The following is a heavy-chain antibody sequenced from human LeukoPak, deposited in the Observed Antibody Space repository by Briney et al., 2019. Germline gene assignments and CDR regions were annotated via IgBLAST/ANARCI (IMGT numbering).Heavy chain of an antibody. CDR3: AKDPDCTSGVCYTFFDY. J-gene: IGHJ4*02. D-gene: IGHD2-8*01. Sequence: GGSLRLSCAASGFTFSSYSMNWVRQAPGKGLEWVSYISSSSSSIYYADSVKGRFTISRDNSKNTLYLQMNSLRAEDTAVYYCAKDPDCTSGVCYTFFDYWGQGTLVTVSS. V-gene: IGHV3-48*01. CDR1: GFTFSSYS. CDR2: ISSSSSSI.